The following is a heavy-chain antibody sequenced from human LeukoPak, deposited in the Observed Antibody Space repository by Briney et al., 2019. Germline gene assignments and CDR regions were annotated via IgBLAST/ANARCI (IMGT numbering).Heavy chain of an antibody. CDR2: IKQDGSEK. CDR3: ARMRSSGYYLL. J-gene: IGHJ4*02. CDR1: GFTFSSYW. Sequence: PGGSLRLSCAASGFTFSSYWMSWVRQAPGKGLEWVANIKQDGSEKYYVDSVKGRFTISRDNAKNSLHLQMNSLRAEDTAVYYCARMRSSGYYLLWGQGTLVTVSS. V-gene: IGHV3-7*01. D-gene: IGHD3-22*01.